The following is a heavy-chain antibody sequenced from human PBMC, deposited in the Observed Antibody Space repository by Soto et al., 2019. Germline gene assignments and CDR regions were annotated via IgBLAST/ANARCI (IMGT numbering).Heavy chain of an antibody. CDR3: AREWVADSSCYQVAH. V-gene: IGHV3-21*02. D-gene: IGHD2-15*01. J-gene: IGHJ4*02. Sequence: EVQLVESGGGLVKPGGSLRLSCAASGFNFRTYSMNWVRQAPGKGLEWVSSIISSGSYIDYADSVKGRFTISRDNARDSLYLQMNYLRVEDTAVYYCAREWVADSSCYQVAHWGRGTLVTVSS. CDR1: GFNFRTYS. CDR2: IISSGSYI.